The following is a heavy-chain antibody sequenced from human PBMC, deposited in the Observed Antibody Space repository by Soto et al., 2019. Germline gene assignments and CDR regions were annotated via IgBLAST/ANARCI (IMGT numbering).Heavy chain of an antibody. V-gene: IGHV3-11*01. CDR3: AKVFYYYDSSGYYYFDY. J-gene: IGHJ4*02. CDR2: IDSSGDTI. D-gene: IGHD3-22*01. Sequence: GGSLRLSCAASGFTFSDYYMSWIRQAPGKGLEWISYIDSSGDTIYNADSVKGRFSVSRDNAKNSLFLQMNSLRAEDTAMYYCAKVFYYYDSSGYYYFDYWGQGTLVT. CDR1: GFTFSDYY.